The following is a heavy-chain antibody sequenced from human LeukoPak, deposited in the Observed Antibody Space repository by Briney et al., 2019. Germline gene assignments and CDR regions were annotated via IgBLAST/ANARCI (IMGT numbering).Heavy chain of an antibody. J-gene: IGHJ4*02. CDR2: MNPNSGNT. D-gene: IGHD2-15*01. Sequence: ASVKVSCKASGYTFTNYDINWVRQATGQGLEWMGWMNPNSGNTGYAQKFQDXVTMTRNTSISTAYMELSSLRSEDTAVYFCARGLRSCSGGSCYAYWGQGTLVTVSS. CDR1: GYTFTNYD. V-gene: IGHV1-8*01. CDR3: ARGLRSCSGGSCYAY.